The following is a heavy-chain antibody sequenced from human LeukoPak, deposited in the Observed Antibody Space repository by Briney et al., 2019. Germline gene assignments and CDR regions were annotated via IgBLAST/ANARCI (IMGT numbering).Heavy chain of an antibody. CDR1: GFTFSSYA. D-gene: IGHD6-13*01. CDR3: AKDGGWGLSTWSSGFDI. CDR2: ISGSGGST. V-gene: IGHV3-23*01. Sequence: PGRSLRLSCAASGFTFSSYAMSWVRQAPGKGLEWVSAISGSGGSTYHADSVKGRFTISRDNSKSTLYLQMNSLRAEDTAVYYCAKDGGWGLSTWSSGFDIWGQGTMVTVSS. J-gene: IGHJ3*02.